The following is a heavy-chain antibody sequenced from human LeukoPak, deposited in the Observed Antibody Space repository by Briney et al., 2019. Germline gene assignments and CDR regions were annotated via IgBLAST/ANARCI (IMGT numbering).Heavy chain of an antibody. CDR2: MNPNSGNT. J-gene: IGHJ5*02. D-gene: IGHD3-9*01. Sequence: ASVKVSCKASGYTFTSYDINWVRQATGQGLEWMGWMNPNSGNTGYAQKFQGRVTMTRNTSISTAYMELSSLRSEDTAVYYCARVWGEYDILTGWVWPFDPWGQGTLVTVSS. CDR3: ARVWGEYDILTGWVWPFDP. CDR1: GYTFTSYD. V-gene: IGHV1-8*01.